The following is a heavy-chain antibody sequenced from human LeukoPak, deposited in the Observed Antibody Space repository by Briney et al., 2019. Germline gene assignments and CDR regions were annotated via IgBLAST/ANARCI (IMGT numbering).Heavy chain of an antibody. D-gene: IGHD6-6*01. V-gene: IGHV5-51*01. CDR2: IYPGDPDT. CDR1: GYSFTNYW. J-gene: IGHJ4*02. CDR3: ARIDSSSWYYFDY. Sequence: GESLKISCKGSGYSFTNYWIGWVRQMPGKGLEWMGIIYPGDPDTRYSPSFQGQVTISADKSISTAYLQWSSLKASDTAMYYCARIDSSSWYYFDYWGQGTLVTVSS.